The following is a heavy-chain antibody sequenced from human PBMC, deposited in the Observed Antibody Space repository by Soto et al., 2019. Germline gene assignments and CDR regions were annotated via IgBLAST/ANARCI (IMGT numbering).Heavy chain of an antibody. CDR1: GYTFTGYY. D-gene: IGHD5-12*01. CDR2: ISAYNGNT. Sequence: ASVKVSCKASGYTFTGYYMHWVRQAPGQGLEWMGWISAYNGNTNYAQKLQGRVTMTTDTSTSTAYMELRSLRSDDTAVYYCARIVATMDYFDYWGQGTLVTVSS. CDR3: ARIVATMDYFDY. V-gene: IGHV1-18*04. J-gene: IGHJ4*02.